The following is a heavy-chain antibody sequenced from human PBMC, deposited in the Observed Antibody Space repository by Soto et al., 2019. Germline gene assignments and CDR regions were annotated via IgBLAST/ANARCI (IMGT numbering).Heavy chain of an antibody. Sequence: QLQLQESGSGLVKPSQTLSLTCAVSGGSISSGGYSWSWIRQPPGKGLEWIGYIYHSGSTYYNPSLKSRVTISVDRSKNQSPLKLSSVTAADTAVYYCARVPGDIWSGYYSWFDPWGQGTLVTVSS. CDR3: ARVPGDIWSGYYSWFDP. J-gene: IGHJ5*02. CDR1: GGSISSGGYS. V-gene: IGHV4-30-2*01. CDR2: IYHSGST. D-gene: IGHD3-3*01.